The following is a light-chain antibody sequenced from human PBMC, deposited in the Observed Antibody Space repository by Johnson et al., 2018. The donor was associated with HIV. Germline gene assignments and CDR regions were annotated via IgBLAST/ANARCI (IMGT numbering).Light chain of an antibody. J-gene: IGLJ1*01. CDR3: GTWDSNLSAYV. CDR1: NSNIGNNY. V-gene: IGLV1-51*02. CDR2: EST. Sequence: QSVLTQPPSVSAAPGQKVTISCSGSNSNIGNNYVSWYQLLPGTAPKLLIYESTNRPSGIPDRFSGSKSGTSATLGITGLLRGDAADYYCGTWDSNLSAYVFGTGTKVTVL.